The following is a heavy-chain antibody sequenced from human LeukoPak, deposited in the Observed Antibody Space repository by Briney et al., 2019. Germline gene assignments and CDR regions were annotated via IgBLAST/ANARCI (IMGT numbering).Heavy chain of an antibody. V-gene: IGHV4-38-2*02. Sequence: SETLSLTCTVSGYSIGSGYYWGWIRQPPGKGLEWIGSIYHSGSTYYNPSLKSRVTISVDTSKNQFSLKLSSVTAADTAVYYCAREKRDYYDSSGYYLSWFDPWGQGTLVTVSS. CDR3: AREKRDYYDSSGYYLSWFDP. CDR2: IYHSGST. J-gene: IGHJ5*02. D-gene: IGHD3-22*01. CDR1: GYSIGSGYY.